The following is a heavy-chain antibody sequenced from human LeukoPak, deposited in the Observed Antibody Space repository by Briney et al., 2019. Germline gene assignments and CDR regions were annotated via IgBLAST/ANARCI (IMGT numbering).Heavy chain of an antibody. CDR2: INPNSGGT. V-gene: IGHV1-2*02. J-gene: IGHJ4*02. CDR3: ARATNLLPSRLDEDGGLQNDY. CDR1: GYTFTGYY. Sequence: ASVTVSCKASGYTFTGYYMHWVGQAPGQGLEWMGWINPNSGGTNYAQKFQGRVTMTRDTSISTAYMELSRLRSDDTAVYYCARATNLLPSRLDEDGGLQNDYWGQGTLVTVSS. D-gene: IGHD5-24*01.